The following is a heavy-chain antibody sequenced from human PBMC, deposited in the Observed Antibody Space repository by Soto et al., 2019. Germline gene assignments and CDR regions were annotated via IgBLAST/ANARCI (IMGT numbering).Heavy chain of an antibody. V-gene: IGHV2-5*02. CDR3: ARAQWFGDPFDY. CDR2: IYWDDDK. D-gene: IGHD3-10*01. CDR1: GFSFSTGGVG. J-gene: IGHJ4*02. Sequence: QITLKESGPTLVKPTQTLTLTCTFSGFSFSTGGVGVGWIRQPPGKALEWLALIYWDDDKRYSPSLNSRLTITKDTSKNQVVLTITNMDPVDTATYYCARAQWFGDPFDYWGQGTLVTVSS.